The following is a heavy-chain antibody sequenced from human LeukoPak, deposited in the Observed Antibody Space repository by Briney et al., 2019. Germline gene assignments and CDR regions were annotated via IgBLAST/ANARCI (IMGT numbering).Heavy chain of an antibody. V-gene: IGHV3-11*04. CDR3: ARRDTEPYYYMDV. CDR2: ISYSSGTI. CDR1: GFTFSDYY. J-gene: IGHJ6*03. Sequence: GGSLRLSCAASGFTFSDYYMSWVRQAPGKGLEWISYISYSSGTIYYADSVKGRFTISRDNAKNSLYLQMNSLRAEDTAVYYCARRDTEPYYYMDVWGKGTTVTVSS.